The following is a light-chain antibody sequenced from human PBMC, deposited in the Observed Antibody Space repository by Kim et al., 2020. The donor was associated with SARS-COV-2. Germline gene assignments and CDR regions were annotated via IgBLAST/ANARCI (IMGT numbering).Light chain of an antibody. CDR3: NSRDSSGNHLV. J-gene: IGLJ3*02. CDR2: GRN. CDR1: SLRNYY. V-gene: IGLV3-19*01. Sequence: SSELTQDPAVSVALGQTVRITCQGDSLRNYYASWYQQKPRQAPVVVIYGRNGRPSGIPDRFSGSNSGNTASLTITGAQAEDEANYYCNSRDSSGNHLVFGGGTKLTVL.